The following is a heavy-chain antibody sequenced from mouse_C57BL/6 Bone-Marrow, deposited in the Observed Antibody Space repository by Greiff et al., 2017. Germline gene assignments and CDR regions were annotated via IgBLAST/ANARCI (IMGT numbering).Heavy chain of an antibody. CDR2: IDPSDSYT. J-gene: IGHJ2*01. V-gene: IGHV1-69*01. Sequence: QVQLQQPGAELVMPGASVKLSCKASGYTFTSYWMHWVKQRPGQGLEWIGEIDPSDSYTNYNQKFKGKSTLTVDKSSSTAYMQLSSLTSEDSAVYYCAIEDDGYYPDYWGQGTTLTVSS. CDR3: AIEDDGYYPDY. D-gene: IGHD2-3*01. CDR1: GYTFTSYW.